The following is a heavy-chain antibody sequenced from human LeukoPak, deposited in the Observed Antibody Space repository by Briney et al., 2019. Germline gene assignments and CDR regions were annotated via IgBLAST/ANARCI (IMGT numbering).Heavy chain of an antibody. J-gene: IGHJ4*02. V-gene: IGHV3-30*02. CDR2: IRYDGSNK. Sequence: GGSLRLSCAASGFTFSSYGMHWVRQAPGKGLEWVAFIRYDGSNKYYADSVKGRFTISRENVKSSLSLQMNSLRGEDSAVYYCARDGYLAGLDYWGQGTLVTVSS. D-gene: IGHD5-18*01. CDR3: ARDGYLAGLDY. CDR1: GFTFSSYG.